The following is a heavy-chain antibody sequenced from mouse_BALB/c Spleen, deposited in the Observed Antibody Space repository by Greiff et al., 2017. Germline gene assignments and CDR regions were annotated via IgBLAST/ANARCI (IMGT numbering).Heavy chain of an antibody. CDR3: ARSKGGWSYFDY. J-gene: IGHJ2*01. V-gene: IGHV3-8*02. CDR2: ISYSGST. D-gene: IGHD2-3*01. CDR1: GDSITSGY. Sequence: EVQLKESGPSLVKPSQTLSLTCSVTGDSITSGYWNWIRKFPGNKLEYMGYISYSGSTYYNPSLKSRISITRDTSKNQYYLQLNSVTTEDTATYYCARSKGGWSYFDYWGQGTTLTVSS.